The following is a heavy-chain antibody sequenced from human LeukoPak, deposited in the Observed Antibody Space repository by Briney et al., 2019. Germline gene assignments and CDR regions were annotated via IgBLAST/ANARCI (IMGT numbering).Heavy chain of an antibody. V-gene: IGHV3-7*01. CDR3: VRDGRPLDY. D-gene: IGHD3/OR15-3a*01. CDR1: GFTFDNYW. Sequence: PGGSLRLSCTASGFTFDNYWMTWVRQPPGKGLEWVANIKQDGGERYYVDSVRGRFTISRDNSKNSLYLQMNGLRAEDTAVYYCVRDGRPLDYWGQGTLVIVS. CDR2: IKQDGGER. J-gene: IGHJ4*02.